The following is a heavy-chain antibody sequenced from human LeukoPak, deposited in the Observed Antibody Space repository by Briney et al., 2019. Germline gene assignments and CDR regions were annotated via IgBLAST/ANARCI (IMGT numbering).Heavy chain of an antibody. J-gene: IGHJ3*02. CDR3: ARDLWGIHYYDSSGYSYAFDI. CDR1: GFTFSSYS. V-gene: IGHV3-21*01. D-gene: IGHD3-22*01. Sequence: GGSLRLACAASGFTFSSYSMNWVRQAPGKGLEWVSSISSSSSYIYYADSVKGRFTISRDNAKNSLYLQMNSLRAEDTAVYYCARDLWGIHYYDSSGYSYAFDIWGQGTMVTVSS. CDR2: ISSSSSYI.